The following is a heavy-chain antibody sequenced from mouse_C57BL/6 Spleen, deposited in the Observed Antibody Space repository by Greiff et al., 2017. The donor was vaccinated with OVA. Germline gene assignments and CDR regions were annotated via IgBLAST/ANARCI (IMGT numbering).Heavy chain of an antibody. D-gene: IGHD2-4*01. J-gene: IGHJ4*01. Sequence: VQLQESGPELVKPGASVKISCKASGYAFSSSWMNWVKQRPGKGLEWIGRLYPGDGDTNYNGKFKGKATLTADKSSSTAYMQLSSLTSEDSAVYCCARLDYDGAMDYWGQGTSVTVSS. CDR2: LYPGDGDT. CDR3: ARLDYDGAMDY. CDR1: GYAFSSSW. V-gene: IGHV1-82*01.